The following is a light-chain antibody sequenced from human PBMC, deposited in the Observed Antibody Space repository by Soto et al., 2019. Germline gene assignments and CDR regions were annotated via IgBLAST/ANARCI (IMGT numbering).Light chain of an antibody. CDR3: QQSYSTPRT. J-gene: IGKJ1*01. V-gene: IGKV1-39*01. Sequence: DIQMTQSPSSLSASVGDRVTITCRASQSISSYLNWYHQKPGKAPKLLIYAASSLQSGVPSRFSGSGSGTDFTLTIRSLQPEDFATYYCQQSYSTPRTFGHGTKVEIK. CDR2: AAS. CDR1: QSISSY.